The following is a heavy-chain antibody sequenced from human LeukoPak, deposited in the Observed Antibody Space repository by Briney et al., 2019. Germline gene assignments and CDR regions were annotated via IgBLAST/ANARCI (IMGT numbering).Heavy chain of an antibody. D-gene: IGHD2-15*01. CDR2: ISAYNGNT. CDR1: GYTFTSYG. V-gene: IGHV1-18*01. Sequence: GASVKVSCKASGYTFTSYGISWVRQAPGQGLEWMGWISAYNGNTNYAQKLQGRVTMTTDISTSTAYMELRSLRSDDTAVYYCARGPIVVVVAAYYYYGMDVWGQGTTVTVSS. CDR3: ARGPIVVVVAAYYYYGMDV. J-gene: IGHJ6*02.